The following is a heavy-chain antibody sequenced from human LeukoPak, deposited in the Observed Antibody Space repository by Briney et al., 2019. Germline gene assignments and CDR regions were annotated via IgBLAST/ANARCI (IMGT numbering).Heavy chain of an antibody. Sequence: SETLSLTCTVSGGSISSYYWSWIRQPPGKGLEWIGYMYYSGSTNYNPSLKSRVTISVDTSKNQFSLKLSSVTAADTAVYYCARAGDFYGDYGKDPFDYWGQGTLVTVSS. D-gene: IGHD4-17*01. CDR2: MYYSGST. J-gene: IGHJ4*02. CDR1: GGSISSYY. CDR3: ARAGDFYGDYGKDPFDY. V-gene: IGHV4-59*01.